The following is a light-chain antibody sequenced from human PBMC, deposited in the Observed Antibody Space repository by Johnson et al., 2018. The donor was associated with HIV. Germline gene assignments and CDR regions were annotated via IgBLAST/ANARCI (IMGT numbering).Light chain of an antibody. CDR1: TSNIGNNY. V-gene: IGLV1-51*01. CDR3: GTWDSSLCAGLYV. CDR2: DNN. J-gene: IGLJ1*01. Sequence: QSVLTQPPSVSAAPGQKVTVSCSGSTSNIGNNYVSWYQQLPGTAPKLLIYDNNKRPSGIPDRFSGSKSGTSATLGITGLQTGDEADYYCGTWDSSLCAGLYVFGTGTKVTVL.